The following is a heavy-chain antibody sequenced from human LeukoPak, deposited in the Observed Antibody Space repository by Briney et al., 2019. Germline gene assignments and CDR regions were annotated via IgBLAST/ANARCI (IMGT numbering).Heavy chain of an antibody. V-gene: IGHV4-61*08. CDR3: ARAGYYDSSGYYQALPYYYYGMDV. J-gene: IGHJ6*02. CDR1: GGSISSGGYY. CDR2: IYYSGST. D-gene: IGHD3-22*01. Sequence: SETLSLTCTVSGGSISSGGYYWSWIRQPPGKGLEWIGYIYYSGSTNYNPSLKSRVTISVDTSKNQFSLKLSSVTAADTAVYYCARAGYYDSSGYYQALPYYYYGMDVRGQGTTVTVSS.